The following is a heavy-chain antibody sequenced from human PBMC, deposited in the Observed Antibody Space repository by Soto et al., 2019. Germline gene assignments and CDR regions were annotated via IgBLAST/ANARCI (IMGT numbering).Heavy chain of an antibody. D-gene: IGHD6-6*01. Sequence: GESLKISCQGSGYSFPSYWISWVRQMPGKGLQWMGRIDPSDSYINYSPSFEGHVNISIDKSINTAYLQWSSLKDSDTAIYYCARHGQLALFDQWGQGTLVTVSS. J-gene: IGHJ5*02. CDR3: ARHGQLALFDQ. V-gene: IGHV5-10-1*01. CDR2: IDPSDSYI. CDR1: GYSFPSYW.